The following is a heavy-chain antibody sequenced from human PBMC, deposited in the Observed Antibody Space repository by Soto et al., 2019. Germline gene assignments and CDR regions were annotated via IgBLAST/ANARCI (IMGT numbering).Heavy chain of an antibody. V-gene: IGHV3-30*18. Sequence: ESGGGVVQPGRSLRLSCAASGFTFSSYGMHWVRQAPGKGLEWVAVISYDGSNKYYADSVKGRFTISRDNSKNTLNLQMNSLRAEDTAVYYCAKDQSSWTLGDAFDIWGQGTMVTVSS. CDR3: AKDQSSWTLGDAFDI. CDR2: ISYDGSNK. J-gene: IGHJ3*02. D-gene: IGHD6-13*01. CDR1: GFTFSSYG.